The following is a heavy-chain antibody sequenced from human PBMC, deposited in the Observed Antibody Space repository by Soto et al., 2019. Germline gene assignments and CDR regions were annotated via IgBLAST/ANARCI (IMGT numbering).Heavy chain of an antibody. CDR3: ASCIAVAGTGGDFDY. D-gene: IGHD6-19*01. CDR2: IYYSGST. Sequence: ETLSLTCTVSGGSISSSSYYWGWIRQPPGKGLEWIGSIYYSGSTYYNPSLKSRVTISVDTSKNQFSLKLSSVTAADTAVYYCASCIAVAGTGGDFDYWGQGTLVTV. V-gene: IGHV4-39*01. CDR1: GGSISSSSYY. J-gene: IGHJ4*02.